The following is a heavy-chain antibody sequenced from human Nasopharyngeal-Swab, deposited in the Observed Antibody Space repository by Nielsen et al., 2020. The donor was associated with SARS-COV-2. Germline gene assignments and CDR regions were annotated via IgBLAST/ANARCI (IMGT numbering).Heavy chain of an antibody. CDR3: ATAGSYRFDN. V-gene: IGHV3-74*01. CDR1: GFPFSNSW. D-gene: IGHD3-10*01. Sequence: GESLKISCAASGFPFSNSWVHWVRQAPGEGLVWVARINPDGSVRNYADSVKGRFTISRDNAVNTLYLQLNNLRSEDTAVYYCATAGSYRFDNWGQGTLLTVSS. J-gene: IGHJ4*02. CDR2: INPDGSVR.